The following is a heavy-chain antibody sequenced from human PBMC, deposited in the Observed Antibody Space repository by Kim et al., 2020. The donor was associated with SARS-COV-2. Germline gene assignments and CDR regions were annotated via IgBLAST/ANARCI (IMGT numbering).Heavy chain of an antibody. Sequence: NPALKSQVPISVDTSKNQFSLRLSSVTAADTAVYYCARANVVPAATFDYWGQGTLVTVSS. J-gene: IGHJ4*02. V-gene: IGHV4-34*01. D-gene: IGHD2-2*01. CDR3: ARANVVPAATFDY.